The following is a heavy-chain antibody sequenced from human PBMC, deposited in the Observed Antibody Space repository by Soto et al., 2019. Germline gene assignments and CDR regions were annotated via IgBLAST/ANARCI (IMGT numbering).Heavy chain of an antibody. D-gene: IGHD4-17*01. Sequence: GGSLRLSCAASGFTFSSYAMSWVRQAPGKGLEWVSAISGSGGSTYYADSVKGRFTISRDNSKNTLYLQMNSLRAEDTAVYYCAKVIRDDYGDYLGGMHVWGQGTTVTVSS. J-gene: IGHJ6*02. CDR3: AKVIRDDYGDYLGGMHV. CDR1: GFTFSSYA. V-gene: IGHV3-23*01. CDR2: ISGSGGST.